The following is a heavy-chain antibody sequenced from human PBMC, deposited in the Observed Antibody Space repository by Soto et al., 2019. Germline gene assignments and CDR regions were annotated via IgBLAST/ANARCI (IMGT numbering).Heavy chain of an antibody. CDR3: AREGVPRYDYYYYYGMDV. Sequence: SVKVSCKASGGTFSSYAISWVRQAPGQGLEWMGGIIPILGTANYAQKFQGRVTITADESTSTAYMELSSLRSEDTAVYYCAREGVPRYDYYYYYGMDVWGQGTTVTVSS. J-gene: IGHJ6*02. D-gene: IGHD1-1*01. CDR1: GGTFSSYA. CDR2: IIPILGTA. V-gene: IGHV1-69*13.